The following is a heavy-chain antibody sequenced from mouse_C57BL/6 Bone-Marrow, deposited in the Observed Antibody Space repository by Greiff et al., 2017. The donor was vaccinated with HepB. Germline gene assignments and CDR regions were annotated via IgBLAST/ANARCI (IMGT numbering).Heavy chain of an antibody. Sequence: VQRVESGAELVRPGASVTLSCKASGYTFTDYEMHWVKQTPVHGLEWIGAIDPETGGTAYNQKFKGKAILTADKSSSTAYMELRSLTSEDSAVYYCTRRSKNAMDYWGQGTSVTVSS. J-gene: IGHJ4*01. D-gene: IGHD2-5*01. CDR2: IDPETGGT. CDR3: TRRSKNAMDY. V-gene: IGHV1-15*01. CDR1: GYTFTDYE.